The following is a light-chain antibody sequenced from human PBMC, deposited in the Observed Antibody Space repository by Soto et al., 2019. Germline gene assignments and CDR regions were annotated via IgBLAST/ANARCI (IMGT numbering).Light chain of an antibody. CDR1: QSVSSSY. CDR2: DAS. J-gene: IGKJ5*01. V-gene: IGKV3D-20*02. Sequence: EIVLSQSPGTLSLSPGERATLSCRASQSVSSSYLAWYQQKPGQAPRLLIYDASNRATGTPARFSGSGSGTDFTLTISSLEPEDFAVYYCQQRSSWPLITFGQGTRLEIK. CDR3: QQRSSWPLIT.